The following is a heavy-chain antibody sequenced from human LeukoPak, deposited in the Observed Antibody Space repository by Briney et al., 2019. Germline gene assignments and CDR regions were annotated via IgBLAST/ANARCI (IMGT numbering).Heavy chain of an antibody. J-gene: IGHJ2*01. D-gene: IGHD7-27*01. Sequence: GGSLRLSCEASGFTFRTYGMTWVRQAPGKWLEWVSGITGSSTWTYYADSVKGRFTISRYNSKNTLHLQMDSLRAEDTAIYYCARELVSLGNGYFDLWGRGTLVTVSS. CDR1: GFTFRTYG. CDR2: ITGSSTWT. CDR3: ARELVSLGNGYFDL. V-gene: IGHV3-23*01.